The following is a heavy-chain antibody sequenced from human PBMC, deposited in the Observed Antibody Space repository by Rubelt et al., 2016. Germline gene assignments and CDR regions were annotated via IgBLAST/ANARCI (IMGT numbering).Heavy chain of an antibody. CDR1: GGSISSGGYY. J-gene: IGHJ4*02. D-gene: IGHD3-3*01. CDR2: IYYSGST. Sequence: QLQLQESGPGLVKPSETLSLTCTVSGGSISSGGYYWSWIRQHPGKGLEWIGYIYYSGSTYYNPSPKSLVTISVDTSKNQFSLKLSSVTAADTAVYYCARRADFWSGYPLLDYWGQGTLVTVSS. CDR3: ARRADFWSGYPLLDY. V-gene: IGHV4-31*01.